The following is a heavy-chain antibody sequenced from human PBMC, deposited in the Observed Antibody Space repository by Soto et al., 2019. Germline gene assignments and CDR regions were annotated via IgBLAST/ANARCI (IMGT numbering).Heavy chain of an antibody. CDR2: LSAGGTAT. CDR1: GFIFSSSA. CDR3: ASAMGGPSYAYLTAH. V-gene: IGHV3-23*01. J-gene: IGHJ4*01. Sequence: EVQLLESGGGLVQPGGSLRLSCAASGFIFSSSAMTWVRQAPGKGLEWVSGLSAGGTATYYADSVKGRFTISRDNSKNTLYLQVNSLRVEDTALYYCASAMGGPSYAYLTAHCGHGTVVTVSS. D-gene: IGHD3-16*01.